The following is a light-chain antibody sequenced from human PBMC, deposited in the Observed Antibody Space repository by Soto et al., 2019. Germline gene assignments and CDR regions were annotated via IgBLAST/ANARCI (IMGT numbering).Light chain of an antibody. CDR1: QKIRSY. J-gene: IGKJ5*01. CDR3: PQRSNWLP. Sequence: EIVLTQSPVTLSLSPGERATLSCRASQKIRSYLSWYQQKPGQPPRRLIYDASNRATGIPARFSGSGSGTDFTLTISSLEPEDVAVYYCPQRSNWLPFGQGTRLESK. V-gene: IGKV3-11*01. CDR2: DAS.